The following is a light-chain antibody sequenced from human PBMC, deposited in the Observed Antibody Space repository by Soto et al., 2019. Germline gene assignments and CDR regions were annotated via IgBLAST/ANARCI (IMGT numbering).Light chain of an antibody. J-gene: IGKJ1*01. CDR1: QSVSSN. V-gene: IGKV3-15*01. CDR2: GAS. CDR3: QQYNDWPLT. Sequence: EIVMTQSPATLSVSQGERATLSCRASQSVSSNLAWYQQKPGQAPRLLIYGASTRATGIPARFSGSGSGTEFALTISSLQSEDFALYYCQQYNDWPLTFGQGTKVDIK.